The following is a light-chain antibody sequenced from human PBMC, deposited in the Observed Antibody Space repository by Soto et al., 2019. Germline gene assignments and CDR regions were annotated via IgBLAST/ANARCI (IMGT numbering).Light chain of an antibody. CDR2: SAS. Sequence: DIQMTQSPSSVSASVGDRVTITCLACGGINSWLAWYYQQPGAAPNLLIYSASSLESGVPSRFIGSGSGTDFTLTIISLQPEDYATYYCQQTNFFPVTFGQGTRLEIK. CDR1: GGINSW. J-gene: IGKJ5*01. CDR3: QQTNFFPVT. V-gene: IGKV1-12*01.